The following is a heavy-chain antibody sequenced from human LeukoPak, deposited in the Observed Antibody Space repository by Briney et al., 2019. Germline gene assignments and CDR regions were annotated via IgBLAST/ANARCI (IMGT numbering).Heavy chain of an antibody. D-gene: IGHD4-11*01. CDR3: ARDGSNSLNWFDP. V-gene: IGHV4-61*01. J-gene: IGHJ5*02. CDR2: ISYSGST. CDR1: GVSVSSGSYY. Sequence: PSETLSLTCTVSGVSVSSGSYYWSWIRQPPGKGLEWIGYISYSGSTNYNPSLKSRVTISVDTSRNQFSLKLSSVTAADTAVYYCARDGSNSLNWFDPWGQGTLVTVSS.